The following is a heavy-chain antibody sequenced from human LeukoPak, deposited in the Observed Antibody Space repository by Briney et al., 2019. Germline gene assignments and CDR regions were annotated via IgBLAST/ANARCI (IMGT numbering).Heavy chain of an antibody. J-gene: IGHJ6*03. Sequence: AASVKDRFTISRDDSKSIAYLQMNSLKTEDTAVYYCARLGSAFYYYYYMDVWGKGTTVTVSS. CDR3: ARLGSAFYYYYYMDV. D-gene: IGHD2-15*01. V-gene: IGHV3-49*02.